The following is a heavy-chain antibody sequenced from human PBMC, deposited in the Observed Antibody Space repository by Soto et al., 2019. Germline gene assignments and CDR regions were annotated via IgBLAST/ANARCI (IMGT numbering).Heavy chain of an antibody. CDR2: INPASGHT. J-gene: IGHJ6*02. CDR1: GYTFTPYA. Sequence: QVQLVQSGAEVKKPGASVKVSCKASGYTFTPYALHWVRQAPGQRPEWMGWINPASGHTKYSKKVQDRVTITRDTSASTGYMELSSLRSEDTAVYYCGRSVVGATGEILYNAMDVWGQGTTVTVSS. V-gene: IGHV1-3*01. D-gene: IGHD1-26*01. CDR3: GRSVVGATGEILYNAMDV.